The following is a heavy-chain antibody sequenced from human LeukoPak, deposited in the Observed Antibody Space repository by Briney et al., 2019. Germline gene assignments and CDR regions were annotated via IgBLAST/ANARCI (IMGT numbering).Heavy chain of an antibody. D-gene: IGHD3-22*01. CDR3: ARVLRDSSGYYYFDY. Sequence: ASVKVSCKASGYTFTGYYMHWVRQAPGQGLEWMGWINPNSGGTNYAQKFQGRVTMTRDTSISTAYMELSRLKSDDTAVYYCARVLRDSSGYYYFDYWGQGTLVTVSS. CDR1: GYTFTGYY. J-gene: IGHJ4*02. V-gene: IGHV1-2*02. CDR2: INPNSGGT.